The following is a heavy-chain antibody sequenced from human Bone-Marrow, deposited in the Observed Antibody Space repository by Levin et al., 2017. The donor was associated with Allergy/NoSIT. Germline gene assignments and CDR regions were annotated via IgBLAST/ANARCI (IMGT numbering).Heavy chain of an antibody. D-gene: IGHD3-3*01. J-gene: IGHJ4*02. Sequence: SQTLSLTCSVSCGSIPSGDYYWSWIRQPPGKGLEWIGYFYSTTTTYYNPSLKSRVSISADTAKNQFSLKVNSVTAPDTAVYYCASGTDIWSGYYDFDSWGQGRLVTVSS. CDR1: CGSIPSGDYY. CDR2: FYSTTTT. V-gene: IGHV4-30-4*01. CDR3: ASGTDIWSGYYDFDS.